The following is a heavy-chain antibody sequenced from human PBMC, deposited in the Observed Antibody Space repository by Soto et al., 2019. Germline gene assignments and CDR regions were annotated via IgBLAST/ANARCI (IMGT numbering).Heavy chain of an antibody. CDR2: ISAYNGNT. D-gene: IGHD4-17*01. V-gene: IGHV1-18*04. CDR1: GSTFTSYG. Sequence: PGASVKVSCKASGSTFTSYGISWVRQAPGQGLEWMGWISAYNGNTNYAQKLQGRVTMTTDTSTSTAYMVLRSLRSDDTAVYYCARDLPPSRSPQPNYGDFLYYYYGMDVWGQGTTVTVSS. CDR3: ARDLPPSRSPQPNYGDFLYYYYGMDV. J-gene: IGHJ6*02.